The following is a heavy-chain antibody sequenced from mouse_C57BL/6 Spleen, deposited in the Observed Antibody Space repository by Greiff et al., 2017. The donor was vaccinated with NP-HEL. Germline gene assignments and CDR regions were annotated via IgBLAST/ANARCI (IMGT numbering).Heavy chain of an antibody. V-gene: IGHV1-69*01. Sequence: QVQLQQSGAELVMPGASVKLSCKASGYTFTSYWMHWVKQRPGQGLEWIGEIDPSDSYTNYNQKFKGKSTLTVDKSSSTAYMQLSSLTSEDSAVYYCARNRDSSGYWFAYWGQGTLVTVSA. D-gene: IGHD3-2*02. CDR1: GYTFTSYW. J-gene: IGHJ3*01. CDR2: IDPSDSYT. CDR3: ARNRDSSGYWFAY.